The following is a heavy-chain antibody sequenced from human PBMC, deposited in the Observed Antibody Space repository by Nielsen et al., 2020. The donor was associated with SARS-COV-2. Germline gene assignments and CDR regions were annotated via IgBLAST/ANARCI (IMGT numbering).Heavy chain of an antibody. J-gene: IGHJ6*02. CDR2: ISYDGSNK. CDR1: GFTFSSYA. V-gene: IGHV3-30-3*01. CDR3: ARDHFTYYYYYGMDV. Sequence: GSLRLSCAASGFTFSSYAMHWVRQAPGEGLEWVAVISYDGSNKYYADSVKSRFTISRDNSKNTLYLQMNSLRAEDTAVYYCARDHFTYYYYYGMDVWGQGTTVIVSS. D-gene: IGHD2/OR15-2a*01.